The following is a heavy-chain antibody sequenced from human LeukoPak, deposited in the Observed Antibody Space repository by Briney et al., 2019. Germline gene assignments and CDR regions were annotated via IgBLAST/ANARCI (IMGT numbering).Heavy chain of an antibody. V-gene: IGHV4-30-4*08. CDR1: GGSISSGDYY. J-gene: IGHJ4*02. CDR2: IYYSGST. D-gene: IGHD2-2*02. Sequence: KPSETLSLTCTVSGGSISSGDYYWSWIRQPPGKGLEWIGYIYYSGSTYYNPSLKSRVTISVDTSKNQFSLKLSSVTAADTAVYYCASLFDCISTSCYTGYFDYWGQGTLVTVSS. CDR3: ASLFDCISTSCYTGYFDY.